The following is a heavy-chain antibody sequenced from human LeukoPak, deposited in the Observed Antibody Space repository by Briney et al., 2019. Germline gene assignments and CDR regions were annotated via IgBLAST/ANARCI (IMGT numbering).Heavy chain of an antibody. CDR1: GGSFSDYY. CDR3: ARTRQHYYGSGKNLTPWPAGLDV. CDR2: SGSA. Sequence: PSETLSLTCTVSGGSFSDYYWTWIRQPPGKGLEWIGYSGSAKYNPSLQSRVTISTDTSKRHFSLTLSNQTAADTAIYYCARTRQHYYGSGKNLTPWPAGLDVWGPGATVTVS. J-gene: IGHJ6*02. D-gene: IGHD3-10*01. V-gene: IGHV4-59*01.